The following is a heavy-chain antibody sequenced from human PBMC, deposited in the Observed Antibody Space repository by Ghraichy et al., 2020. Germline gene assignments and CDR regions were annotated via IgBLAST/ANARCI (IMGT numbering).Heavy chain of an antibody. CDR3: ARPRDGYNDDAFDI. CDR2: IIPIFGTA. D-gene: IGHD5-24*01. V-gene: IGHV1-69*06. Sequence: SVKVSCKASGGTFSSYAISWVRQAPGQGLEWMGGIIPIFGTANYAQKFQGRVTITADKSTSTAYMELSSLRSEDTAVYYCARPRDGYNDDAFDIWGQGTMVTVSS. J-gene: IGHJ3*02. CDR1: GGTFSSYA.